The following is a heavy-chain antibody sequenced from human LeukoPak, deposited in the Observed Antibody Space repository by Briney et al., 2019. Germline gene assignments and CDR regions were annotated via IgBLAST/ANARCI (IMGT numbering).Heavy chain of an antibody. V-gene: IGHV1-8*02. CDR2: MNPNSGNT. Sequence: GASVKVSCKASGYTFSSYDINWVRQATGQGLEWMGWMNPNSGNTGYAQKFQGRVTMTRNTSISTAYMELSSLRSEDTAVYYCASALRGCSGGSCYSTALYYFDYWGQGTLVTVSS. CDR3: ASALRGCSGGSCYSTALYYFDY. J-gene: IGHJ4*02. D-gene: IGHD2-15*01. CDR1: GYTFSSYD.